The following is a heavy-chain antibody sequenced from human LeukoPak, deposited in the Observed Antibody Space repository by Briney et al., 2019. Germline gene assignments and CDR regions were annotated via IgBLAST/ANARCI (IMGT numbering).Heavy chain of an antibody. CDR3: ARGRPTVVTFDY. CDR1: GGSFSGYY. D-gene: IGHD4-23*01. V-gene: IGHV4-34*01. CDR2: INHSGST. Sequence: SETLSLTCAVYGGSFSGYYWSWIRQPPGKGLEWIGEINHSGSTNYNPSLKSRVTISVDTSKSQFSLKLSSVTAADTAVYYCARGRPTVVTFDYWGQGTLVTVSS. J-gene: IGHJ4*02.